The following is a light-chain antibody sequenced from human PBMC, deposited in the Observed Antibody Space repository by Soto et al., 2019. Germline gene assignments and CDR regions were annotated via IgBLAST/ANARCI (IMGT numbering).Light chain of an antibody. Sequence: EIVLTQSPGTLSLSPGERATLSCRASQRVSSSYLAWYQQKPGQAPRLLIYGASSRATGIPDRFSGSGSGTDFTLTISRLEPEDFAVYYCQQYGSSPTFGGGTKVAIK. CDR2: GAS. CDR3: QQYGSSPT. V-gene: IGKV3-20*01. J-gene: IGKJ4*01. CDR1: QRVSSSY.